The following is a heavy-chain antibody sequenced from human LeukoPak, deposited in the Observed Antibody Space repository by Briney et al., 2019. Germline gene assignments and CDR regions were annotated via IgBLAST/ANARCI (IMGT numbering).Heavy chain of an antibody. CDR3: ARDTGPLGLAAAGTDY. Sequence: GGSLRLSCAASGFTFSNYAMRWVRQAPGKGLEWVSVISYDENNKYYADSVKGRFTISRDNSKNTLFLQMNSLRAEDTAVYYCARDTGPLGLAAAGTDYWGQGTLVTVSS. CDR2: ISYDENNK. V-gene: IGHV3-30*04. J-gene: IGHJ4*02. D-gene: IGHD6-13*01. CDR1: GFTFSNYA.